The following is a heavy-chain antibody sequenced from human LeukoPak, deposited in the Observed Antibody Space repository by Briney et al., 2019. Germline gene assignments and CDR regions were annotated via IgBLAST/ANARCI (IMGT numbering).Heavy chain of an antibody. V-gene: IGHV4-59*12. CDR2: IYYSGST. J-gene: IGHJ4*02. Sequence: SETLSLTRTVSGGSISSYYWSWIRQPPGKGLEWIGYIYYSGSTNYNPSLKSRVTISVDTSKNQFSLKLSSVTAADTAVYYCARDFGYSYGIDYWGQGTLVTVSS. CDR1: GGSISSYY. D-gene: IGHD5-18*01. CDR3: ARDFGYSYGIDY.